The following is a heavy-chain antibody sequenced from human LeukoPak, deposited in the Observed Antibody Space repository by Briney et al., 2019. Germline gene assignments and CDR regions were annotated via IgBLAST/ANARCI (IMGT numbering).Heavy chain of an antibody. D-gene: IGHD6-19*01. CDR3: AKVPRQNGWFPLSDY. Sequence: GGSLRLSCAASGFTFSRYAMHWVRQAPGKGLEWVAVLSYDGSSKYYADSVKGRFTISRDNSKNTLYLQMNSLRAEDTAVYYCAKVPRQNGWFPLSDYWGQGALVTVSS. V-gene: IGHV3-30-3*01. CDR1: GFTFSRYA. CDR2: LSYDGSSK. J-gene: IGHJ4*02.